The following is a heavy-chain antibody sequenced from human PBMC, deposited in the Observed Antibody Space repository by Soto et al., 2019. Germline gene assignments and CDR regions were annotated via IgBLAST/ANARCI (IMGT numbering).Heavy chain of an antibody. CDR1: GYTFTSYG. D-gene: IGHD2-21*02. CDR3: ARDHHIVVVTDHDY. CDR2: ISAYNGNT. V-gene: IGHV1-18*01. Sequence: ASVKVSGKASGYTFTSYGITGVRQAPGQGLEGMGWISAYNGNTNYAQKLQGRVTMTTDTSTSTAYMELRSLISDDTAVYYCARDHHIVVVTDHDYWGQGTLVTVSS. J-gene: IGHJ4*02.